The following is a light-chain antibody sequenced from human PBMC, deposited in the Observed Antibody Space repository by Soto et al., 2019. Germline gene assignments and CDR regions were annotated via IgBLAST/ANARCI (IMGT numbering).Light chain of an antibody. J-gene: IGLJ1*01. Sequence: QSALTQPASVSGSPGQSIAISCTGSSSDVGIYNYVSWYQQHPGKVPKLIIYEVSNRPSGVSNRFSGSKSGTSASLAITGLQPEDEADYYCQSYDSSLTTFVFGTGTKVTVL. CDR2: EVS. CDR1: SSDVGIYNY. V-gene: IGLV2-14*01. CDR3: QSYDSSLTTFV.